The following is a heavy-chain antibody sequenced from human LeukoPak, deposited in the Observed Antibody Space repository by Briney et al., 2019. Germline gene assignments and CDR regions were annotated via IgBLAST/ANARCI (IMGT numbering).Heavy chain of an antibody. V-gene: IGHV3-21*01. CDR1: GFTFSSYS. CDR2: ISSSSSYI. CDR3: AREDCSSTSCYFGY. J-gene: IGHJ4*02. Sequence: GGSLRLSCAASGFTFSSYSMNWVRQAPGKGLEWVSSISSSSSYIYYADSVKGRFTISRDNAKNSLYLQMNSLRAEDTAVYYCAREDCSSTSCYFGYWGQGTLVTVSS. D-gene: IGHD2-2*01.